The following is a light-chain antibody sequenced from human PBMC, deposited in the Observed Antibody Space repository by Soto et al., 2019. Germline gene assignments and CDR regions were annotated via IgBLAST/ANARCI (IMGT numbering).Light chain of an antibody. Sequence: QSVLTQSSSASASLGSSVKLTCTLSSGHSSYIIAWHQQQPGKAPRYLMKLEGSGSYNKGSGVPDRFSGSSSGADRYLTISNLQSEDEADYYCETWDSNFGVFGVGTKVTVL. J-gene: IGLJ3*02. CDR1: SGHSSYI. V-gene: IGLV4-60*03. CDR3: ETWDSNFGV. CDR2: LEGSGSY.